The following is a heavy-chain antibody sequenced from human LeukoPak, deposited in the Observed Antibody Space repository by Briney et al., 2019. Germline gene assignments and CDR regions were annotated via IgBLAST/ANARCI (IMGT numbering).Heavy chain of an antibody. CDR2: ISYHGSNK. Sequence: GGSLRLSCAASGFNFNYYGMHWVRQAPGKGPEWVAVISYHGSNKYYTDSVKGRFTISRDNSKNTLYLQMNSLRAEDTAVYYCAKDPKSSSWSYFDYWGQGTLVTVSS. D-gene: IGHD6-13*01. V-gene: IGHV3-30*12. CDR1: GFNFNYYG. J-gene: IGHJ4*02. CDR3: AKDPKSSSWSYFDY.